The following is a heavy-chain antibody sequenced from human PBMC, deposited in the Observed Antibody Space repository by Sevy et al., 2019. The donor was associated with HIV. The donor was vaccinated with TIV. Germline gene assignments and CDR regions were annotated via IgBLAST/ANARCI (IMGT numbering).Heavy chain of an antibody. CDR2: ISGSNSDGSDQ. J-gene: IGHJ3*01. CDR1: GFTISDYY. CDR3: AKALKPALESMLQVNLPTLKGFDV. D-gene: IGHD2-8*01. Sequence: GGSLRLSCAGSGFTISDYYMSWIRQAPGKGLEWISYISGSNSDGSDQYYADSVKGRFTISRDNAKNSMYLQMNSLRADGTAVYYWAKALKPALESMLQVNLPTLKGFDVWGQGTMVTVSS. V-gene: IGHV3-11*01.